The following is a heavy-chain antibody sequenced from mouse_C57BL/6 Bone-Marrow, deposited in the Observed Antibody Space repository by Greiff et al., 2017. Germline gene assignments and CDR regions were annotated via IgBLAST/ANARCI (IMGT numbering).Heavy chain of an antibody. CDR3: ARHDGSSDSYAMDY. Sequence: VMLVESGPGLVAPSQSLSITCTVSGFSLTSYGVHWVRQPPGKGLEWLVVIWSDGSTTYNSALKSRLSISKDNSKSKVFLKMNSLQTDDTAMYYCARHDGSSDSYAMDYWGQGTSVTVSS. J-gene: IGHJ4*01. V-gene: IGHV2-6-1*01. CDR2: IWSDGST. CDR1: GFSLTSYG. D-gene: IGHD1-1*01.